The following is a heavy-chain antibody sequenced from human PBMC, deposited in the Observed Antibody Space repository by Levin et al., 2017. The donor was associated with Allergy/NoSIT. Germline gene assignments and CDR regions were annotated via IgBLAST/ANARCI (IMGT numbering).Heavy chain of an antibody. CDR2: ISGSGGST. J-gene: IGHJ4*02. CDR3: AKDILLWFGEFRFFFDY. Sequence: GESLKISCAASGFTFSSYAMSWVRQAPGKGLEWVSAISGSGGSTYYADSVKGRFTISRDNSKNTLYLQMNSLRAEDTAVYYCAKDILLWFGEFRFFFDYWGQGTLVTVSS. CDR1: GFTFSSYA. D-gene: IGHD3-10*01. V-gene: IGHV3-23*01.